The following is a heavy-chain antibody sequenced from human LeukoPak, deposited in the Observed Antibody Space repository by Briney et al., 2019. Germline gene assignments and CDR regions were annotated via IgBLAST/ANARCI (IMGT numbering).Heavy chain of an antibody. CDR1: GGSISSYY. D-gene: IGHD3-10*01. J-gene: IGHJ5*02. V-gene: IGHV4-4*07. Sequence: SETLSLTCTVSGGSISSYYWSWIRQTAGKGLEWIGRIYTSGSTNYNPSLKSRVTISVDTSKNQFSLKLSSVTAADTAVYYCARDFKRKEWFGDRNWFDPWGQGTLVTVSS. CDR3: ARDFKRKEWFGDRNWFDP. CDR2: IYTSGST.